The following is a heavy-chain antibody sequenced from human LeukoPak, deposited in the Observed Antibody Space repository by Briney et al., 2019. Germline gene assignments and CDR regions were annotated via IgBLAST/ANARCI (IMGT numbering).Heavy chain of an antibody. J-gene: IGHJ4*02. Sequence: GGSLRLSCAASGFTPSSYSMNWDRPAPGKGLEWVSSISSSSSYTYYTNSVKGRFTISRDNAKNSLYLQMNSLRAEDTAVYYCARETSGRAFDYWGQGTLVTVSS. CDR1: GFTPSSYS. CDR3: ARETSGRAFDY. CDR2: ISSSSSYT. D-gene: IGHD1-26*01. V-gene: IGHV3-21*01.